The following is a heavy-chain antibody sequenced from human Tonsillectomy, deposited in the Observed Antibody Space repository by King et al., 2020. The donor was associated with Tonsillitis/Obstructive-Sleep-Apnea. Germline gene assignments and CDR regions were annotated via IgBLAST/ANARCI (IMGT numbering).Heavy chain of an antibody. Sequence: EVQLVESGGGLVQPGGSLRLSCAASGFSFSSYAMAWVRQAPGKGLEWFSAMSGSGGRTFYADSVKGRFTISRDNSKNTLYLQMNSLRAEDTAVYYCSKDPPRGGVTGGRAFDIWGQGTMVTVSS. J-gene: IGHJ3*02. CDR2: MSGSGGRT. CDR3: SKDPPRGGVTGGRAFDI. D-gene: IGHD3-16*01. V-gene: IGHV3-23*04. CDR1: GFSFSSYA.